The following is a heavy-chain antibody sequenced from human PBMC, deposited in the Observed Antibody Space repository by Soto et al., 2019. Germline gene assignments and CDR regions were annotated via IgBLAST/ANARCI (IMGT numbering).Heavy chain of an antibody. CDR1: GGSISSYY. V-gene: IGHV4-59*01. D-gene: IGHD4-4*01. Sequence: SETLSLTCTVSGGSISSYYWSWIRQPPGKGLEWIGYIYYSGSTNYNPSLKSRVTISVDTSKNQFSLKLSSVTAADTAVYYCARDYDYSNYGFDYWGQGTLVTVSS. J-gene: IGHJ4*02. CDR3: ARDYDYSNYGFDY. CDR2: IYYSGST.